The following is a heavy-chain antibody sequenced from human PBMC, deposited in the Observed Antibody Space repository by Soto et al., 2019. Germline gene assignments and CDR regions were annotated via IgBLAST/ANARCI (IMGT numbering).Heavy chain of an antibody. CDR1: GFTFSSYG. CDR3: ARGSGAAGVTFDY. J-gene: IGHJ4*02. CDR2: IWYDGSNK. V-gene: IGHV3-33*01. D-gene: IGHD6-13*01. Sequence: RLSCAASGFTFSSYGMHWVRQAPGKGLEWVAVIWYDGSNKYYADSVKGRFTISRDNSKNTLYLQMNSLRAEDTAVYYCARGSGAAGVTFDYWGQGTLVTVSS.